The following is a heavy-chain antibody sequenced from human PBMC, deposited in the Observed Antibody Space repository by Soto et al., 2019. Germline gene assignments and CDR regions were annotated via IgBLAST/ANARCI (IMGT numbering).Heavy chain of an antibody. CDR2: IIPLFGTS. Sequence: SVKVSCKASGGTFRSYAISWVRQAPGQGLEWMGGIIPLFGTSNYPQKFQGRVTITADESTSTAYMELSSLRSADTAVYYCARVSYYGSGTYNWFDPWGQGTLVTVSS. CDR1: GGTFRSYA. V-gene: IGHV1-69*13. CDR3: ARVSYYGSGTYNWFDP. J-gene: IGHJ5*02. D-gene: IGHD3-10*01.